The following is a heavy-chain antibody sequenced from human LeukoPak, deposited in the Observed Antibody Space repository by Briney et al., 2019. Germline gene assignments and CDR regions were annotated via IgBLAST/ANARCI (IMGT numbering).Heavy chain of an antibody. V-gene: IGHV4-39*01. D-gene: IGHD6-19*01. Sequence: SETLSLTCTVSGGSISSSVYYWGWIRQPPGKGLEWIGSIYYTGSTYYSPSLKSRVTISVDTSKNQFSLKLSSVTAADTAVYYCARQIFDIAVAGGLNWFDPWGQGTLVTVSS. CDR1: GGSISSSVYY. CDR2: IYYTGST. CDR3: ARQIFDIAVAGGLNWFDP. J-gene: IGHJ5*02.